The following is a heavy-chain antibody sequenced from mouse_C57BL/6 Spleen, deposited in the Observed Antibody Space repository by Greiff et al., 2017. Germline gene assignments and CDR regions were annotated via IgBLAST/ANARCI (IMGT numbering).Heavy chain of an antibody. CDR2: IDPNSGGT. CDR1: GYTFTSYW. Sequence: QVQLQQPGAELVKPGASVKLSCKASGYTFTSYWMHWVKQRPGRGLEWSGRIDPNSGGTKYNEKFKSKATRTVDKPSSTAYMQLSSLTSEDSAVYYCARGWDVAWFAYWGQGTLVTVSA. V-gene: IGHV1-72*01. D-gene: IGHD4-1*01. J-gene: IGHJ3*01. CDR3: ARGWDVAWFAY.